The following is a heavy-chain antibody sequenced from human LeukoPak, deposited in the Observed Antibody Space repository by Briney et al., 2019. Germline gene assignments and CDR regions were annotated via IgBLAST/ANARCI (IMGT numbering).Heavy chain of an antibody. CDR2: INHSGST. Sequence: SETLSLTCAVYGGSFSGYYWSWIRQPPGKGLEWIGEINHSGSTNYNPSLKSRVTISVDTSKNQFSLKLSSVTAADTAVYYCARDWSGDIVVVPGLYYYYYMDVWGKGTTVTVSS. D-gene: IGHD2-2*01. V-gene: IGHV4-34*01. CDR3: ARDWSGDIVVVPGLYYYYYMDV. J-gene: IGHJ6*03. CDR1: GGSFSGYY.